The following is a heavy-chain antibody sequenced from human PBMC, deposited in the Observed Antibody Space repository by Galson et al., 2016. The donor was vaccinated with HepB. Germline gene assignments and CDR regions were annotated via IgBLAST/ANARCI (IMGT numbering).Heavy chain of an antibody. Sequence: SLRLSCAASGFTFRNYVMSWVRQAPGKGLEWVSGITVTGVSTYYADSVKDRFTISRDNSKSTLFLHMNSLRADDTAIYYCAKEAAPAGTGYYSGMDVWGQGTTVTVSS. J-gene: IGHJ6*02. CDR2: ITVTGVST. D-gene: IGHD6-13*01. CDR1: GFTFRNYV. CDR3: AKEAAPAGTGYYSGMDV. V-gene: IGHV3-23*01.